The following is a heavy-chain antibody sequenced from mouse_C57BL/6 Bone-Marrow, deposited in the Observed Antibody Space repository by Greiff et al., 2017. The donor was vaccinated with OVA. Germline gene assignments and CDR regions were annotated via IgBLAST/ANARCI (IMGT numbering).Heavy chain of an antibody. CDR2: INPNYGTT. CDR1: GYSFTDYN. Sequence: EVQLVESGPELVKPGASVKISCKASGYSFTDYNMNWVKQSNGKSLEWIGVINPNYGTTSYNQKFKGKATLTVDQSSSAAYMQLNSLTSEDSAVYYCARSYNYGSSYNWCFDVWGTGTTVTVSS. V-gene: IGHV1-39*01. J-gene: IGHJ1*03. CDR3: ARSYNYGSSYNWCFDV. D-gene: IGHD1-1*01.